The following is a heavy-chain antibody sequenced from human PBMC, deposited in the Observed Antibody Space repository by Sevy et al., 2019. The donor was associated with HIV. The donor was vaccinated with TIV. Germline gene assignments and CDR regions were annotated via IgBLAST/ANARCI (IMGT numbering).Heavy chain of an antibody. Sequence: GESRKISCAASGFTFSTYSMNWVRQAPGKGLEWVAVISYDGSNKYYADSVKGRFTISRDNSKNTLYLQMNSLRAEDTAVYYCAREGPESSSWYMYYYYYGMDVWGQGTTVTVSS. CDR2: ISYDGSNK. D-gene: IGHD6-13*01. CDR3: AREGPESSSWYMYYYYYGMDV. CDR1: GFTFSTYS. J-gene: IGHJ6*02. V-gene: IGHV3-30*03.